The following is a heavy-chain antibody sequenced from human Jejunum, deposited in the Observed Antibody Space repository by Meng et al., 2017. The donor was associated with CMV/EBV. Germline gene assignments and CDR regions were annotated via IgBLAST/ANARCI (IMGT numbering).Heavy chain of an antibody. J-gene: IGHJ4*02. V-gene: IGHV3-23*01. CDR1: GFTFNNYA. Sequence: SGFTFNNYAVTWVRQAPGKGLEWVSTISGTGGTTYYADSVKGRFTISRDDSRNTLYLQMNSLRVEDTAVFYCARGDSSTSWLVFDYWGLGTLVTVSS. CDR2: ISGTGGTT. CDR3: ARGDSSTSWLVFDY. D-gene: IGHD6-13*01.